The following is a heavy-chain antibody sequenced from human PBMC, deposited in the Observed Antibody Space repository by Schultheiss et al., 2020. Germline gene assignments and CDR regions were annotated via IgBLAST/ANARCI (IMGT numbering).Heavy chain of an antibody. J-gene: IGHJ6*02. CDR2: ISSSSSYI. CDR3: ASSVRSIAAADYYYYGMDV. D-gene: IGHD6-13*01. V-gene: IGHV3-21*04. CDR1: GFTFSSYS. Sequence: GGSLRLSCAASGFTFSSYSMNWVRQAPGKGLKWVSSISSSSSYIYYADSVKGRFTISRDNAKNSLYLQMNSLRAEDTAVYYCASSVRSIAAADYYYYGMDVWGQGTTVTVSS.